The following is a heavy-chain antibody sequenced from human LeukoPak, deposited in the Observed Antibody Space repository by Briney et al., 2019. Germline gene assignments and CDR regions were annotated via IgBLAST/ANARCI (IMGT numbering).Heavy chain of an antibody. Sequence: ASVKVSCKASGYTFTSYYMHWVRQAPGQGLEWMGIINPSGGSTSYAQKFQGRVTMTRDMSTSTVYMELSSLRSEDTAVYYCARESPPSYYGSGSYYYYYYMDVWGKGTTVTISS. CDR2: INPSGGST. V-gene: IGHV1-46*01. CDR3: ARESPPSYYGSGSYYYYYYMDV. D-gene: IGHD3-10*01. CDR1: GYTFTSYY. J-gene: IGHJ6*03.